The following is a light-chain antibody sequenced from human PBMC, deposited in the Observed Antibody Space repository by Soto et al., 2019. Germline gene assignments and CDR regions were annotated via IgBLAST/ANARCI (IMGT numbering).Light chain of an antibody. J-gene: IGLJ2*01. Sequence: QSVLTQPPSASGTPGQRVSISCSGSSSNIGSNAVHWYQQFPGTAPRLLIYDTSTRATGVPARFSGSRSGTEFTLTINSLQSEDFAVYYCQRYNNWPLTFGGGTK. V-gene: IGLV1-44*01. CDR2: DTS. CDR1: SSNIGSNA. CDR3: QRYNNWPLT.